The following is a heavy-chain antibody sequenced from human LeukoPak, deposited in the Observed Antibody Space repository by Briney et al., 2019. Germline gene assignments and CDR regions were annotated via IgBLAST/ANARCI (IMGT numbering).Heavy chain of an antibody. J-gene: IGHJ6*02. V-gene: IGHV4-34*01. CDR3: ARQRITMVRVVYYGMDV. D-gene: IGHD3-10*01. CDR2: FNHSGST. Sequence: SETLSLTCAVYGGSFSGYYWRWIRQPPGKGLEWIGEFNHSGSTNYNPSLKSRVTISVDTSKNQYYLKLSSVAAADTAVYYCARQRITMVRVVYYGMDVWGQGTTVTVSS. CDR1: GGSFSGYY.